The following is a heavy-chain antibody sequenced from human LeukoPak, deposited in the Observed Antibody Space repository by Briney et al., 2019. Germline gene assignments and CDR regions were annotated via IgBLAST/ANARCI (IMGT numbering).Heavy chain of an antibody. CDR2: IKSKTDGGTT. D-gene: IGHD1-1*01. CDR3: TIYDVYYYYGMDV. J-gene: IGHJ6*02. CDR1: GFTFGNAW. Sequence: GGSLRLSCAASGFTFGNAWMSWVRQAPGKGLEWVGRIKSKTDGGTTDYAAPVKGRFTISRDDSKNTLYLQMNSLKTEDTAVYYCTIYDVYYYYGMDVWGQGTTVTVSS. V-gene: IGHV3-15*01.